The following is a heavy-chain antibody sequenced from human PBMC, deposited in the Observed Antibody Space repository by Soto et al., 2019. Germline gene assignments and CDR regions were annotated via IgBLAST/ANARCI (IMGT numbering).Heavy chain of an antibody. V-gene: IGHV1-18*01. D-gene: IGHD2-2*01. CDR2: ISAYNGNT. Sequence: ASVKVSCKYSCYTFTSYGISLFRQAPGQGLEWMGWISAYNGNTNYAQKLQGRVTMTTDTSTSTAYMELRSLRSDDTAVYYCARRAYCSSTSCHFEYWGQGTLVTVSS. CDR3: ARRAYCSSTSCHFEY. J-gene: IGHJ4*02. CDR1: CYTFTSYG.